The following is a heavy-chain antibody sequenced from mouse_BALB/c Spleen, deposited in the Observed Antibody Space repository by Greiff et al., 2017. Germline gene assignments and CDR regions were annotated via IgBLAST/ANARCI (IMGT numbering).Heavy chain of an antibody. V-gene: IGHV5-6*01. J-gene: IGHJ2*01. Sequence: EVHLVESGGDLVKPGGSLKLSCAASGFTFSSYGMSWVRQTPDKRLEWVATISSGGSYTYYPDSVKGRFTISRDNAKNTLYLQMSSLKSEDTAMYYCARQEYGNYFDYWGQGTTLTVSS. D-gene: IGHD2-10*02. CDR1: GFTFSSYG. CDR3: ARQEYGNYFDY. CDR2: ISSGGSYT.